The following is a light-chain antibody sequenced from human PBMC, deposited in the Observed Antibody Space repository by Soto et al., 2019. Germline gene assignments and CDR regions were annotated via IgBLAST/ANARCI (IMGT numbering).Light chain of an antibody. CDR2: AAS. J-gene: IGKJ2*01. V-gene: IGKV1-39*01. CDR1: QTISRY. CDR3: QQSFSAPPYT. Sequence: DIQMTQSPSSLSASVGDRVTITCRASQTISRYLNWYQQKPGKAPKLLIYAASTFQSGVPSRFSGSGSGTNFTLTISSLQPEYFATYYCQQSFSAPPYTFGQGTKLEI.